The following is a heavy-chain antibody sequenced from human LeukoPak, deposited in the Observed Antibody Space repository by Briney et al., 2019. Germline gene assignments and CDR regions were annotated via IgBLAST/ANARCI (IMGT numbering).Heavy chain of an antibody. J-gene: IGHJ5*02. CDR3: ARRVVAGISFDP. D-gene: IGHD6-19*01. CDR2: IYYSGST. Sequence: SETLSLTCTVSGGSISSSSYYWGWIRQPPGKGLEWIGSIYYSGSTYYNPSLKSRVTISVDTSKNQFSLKLSSVTAADTAVYYCARRVVAGISFDPWGQGILVTVSS. V-gene: IGHV4-39*01. CDR1: GGSISSSSYY.